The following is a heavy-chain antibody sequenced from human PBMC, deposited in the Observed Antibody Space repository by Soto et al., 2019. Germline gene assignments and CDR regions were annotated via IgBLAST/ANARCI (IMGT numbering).Heavy chain of an antibody. D-gene: IGHD2-15*01. J-gene: IGHJ5*02. CDR2: IYYGGST. Sequence: QLQLQESGPGLVKPSETLSLTCTVSGGSISSSSYYWGWIRQPPGKGLEWIGSIYYGGSTYYNPSLKSRVTISVDTSKNQFSLKLSSVTAADTAVYYCARHELASGGSFNWFDPWGQGTLVTVSS. CDR1: GGSISSSSYY. CDR3: ARHELASGGSFNWFDP. V-gene: IGHV4-39*01.